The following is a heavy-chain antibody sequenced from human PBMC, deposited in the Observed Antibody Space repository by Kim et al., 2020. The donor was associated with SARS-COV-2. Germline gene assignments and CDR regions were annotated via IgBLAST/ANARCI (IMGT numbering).Heavy chain of an antibody. Sequence: GESLKISCKGSGYSFTNYWIGWVRQMPGKGQEWMGIIYPGDSDTRYSPSFQGQVTITAAKSLSTASLQWSSLKASDTATDYCARGAGGGGDHYWYFDLWGRGTLVTVSS. CDR3: ARGAGGGGDHYWYFDL. CDR2: IYPGDSDT. D-gene: IGHD3-16*01. CDR1: GYSFTNYW. V-gene: IGHV5-51*01. J-gene: IGHJ2*01.